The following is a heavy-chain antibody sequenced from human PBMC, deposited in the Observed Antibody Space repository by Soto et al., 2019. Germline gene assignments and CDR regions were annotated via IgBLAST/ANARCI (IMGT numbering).Heavy chain of an antibody. D-gene: IGHD3-10*01. CDR2: IYYSGST. Sequence: SETLSLTCTVSGGSISSYYWSWIRQPPGKGLEWIGYIYYSGSTNYNPSLKSRVTISVDTSKNQFSLKLSSVTAADTAVYYCARDVWFGELFLGWFDPWGPGTLVTVYS. V-gene: IGHV4-59*01. J-gene: IGHJ5*02. CDR1: GGSISSYY. CDR3: ARDVWFGELFLGWFDP.